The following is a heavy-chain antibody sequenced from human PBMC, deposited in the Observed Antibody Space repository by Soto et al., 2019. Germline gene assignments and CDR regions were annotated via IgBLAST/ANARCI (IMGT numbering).Heavy chain of an antibody. V-gene: IGHV3-20*04. D-gene: IGHD2-2*01. CDR1: GFSLDDYG. J-gene: IGHJ5*02. CDR3: ARVPYCSSSGCYSWFDP. Sequence: GGSLRLSCAASGFSLDDYGMSWVRQVPGKGLEWVAGINWNGRNRDYADSVKGRFTISRDDAKSSLYLQMNSVRPEDTALYYCARVPYCSSSGCYSWFDPWGQGTLVTVSS. CDR2: INWNGRNR.